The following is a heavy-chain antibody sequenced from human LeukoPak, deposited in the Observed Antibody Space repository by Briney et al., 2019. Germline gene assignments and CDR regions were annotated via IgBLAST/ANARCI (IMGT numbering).Heavy chain of an antibody. CDR1: GGSVSNYY. V-gene: IGHV4-59*02. J-gene: IGHJ4*02. Sequence: SETLSLTRTVSGGSVSNYYWSWIRQSPGKGLEWIGYISHSGSVNYNPSLKSRVTMSVDTSKNQFSLKLSSVTAADTAVYYCARVKGREGSTVIIDYWGQGTLVTVSS. D-gene: IGHD3-10*01. CDR3: ARVKGREGSTVIIDY. CDR2: ISHSGSV.